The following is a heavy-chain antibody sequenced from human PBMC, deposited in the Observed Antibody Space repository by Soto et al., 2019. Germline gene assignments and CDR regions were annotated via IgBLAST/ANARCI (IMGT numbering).Heavy chain of an antibody. CDR3: ARFPVLYYDSSGYSFDY. Sequence: GASVKVSCKASGYTFTSYAMHWVRQAPGQRLEWMGWINAGNGNTKYSQKFQGRVTITRDTSASTAYMELSSLRSEDTAVYYCARFPVLYYDSSGYSFDYWGQGTLVTVSS. J-gene: IGHJ4*02. CDR2: INAGNGNT. CDR1: GYTFTSYA. V-gene: IGHV1-3*01. D-gene: IGHD3-22*01.